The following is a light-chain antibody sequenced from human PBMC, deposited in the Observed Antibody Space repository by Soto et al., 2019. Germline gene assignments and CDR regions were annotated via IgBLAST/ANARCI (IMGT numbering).Light chain of an antibody. CDR1: QSISGTY. V-gene: IGKV3-20*01. J-gene: IGKJ1*01. CDR2: GVS. Sequence: EIVLTQSPGTLSLSPGERATLSCRASQSISGTYLAWYQQQPGQAPRLLIYGVSSRATGIPYRFSGSGSGTDFTLTISRLQPEDFALYYCQQNVSSPQTFGQGAKVEL. CDR3: QQNVSSPQT.